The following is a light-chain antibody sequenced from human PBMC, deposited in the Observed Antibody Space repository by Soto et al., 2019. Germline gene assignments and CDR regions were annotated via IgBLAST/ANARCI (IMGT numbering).Light chain of an antibody. J-gene: IGKJ1*01. Sequence: EIVLTQSPGTLSLSPGERATLSCRASQTVSNSYIAWYQQKPGQAPRLLIYGASSRATGIPDRFSGSGSGTDFTLNISRLEPEDFAVYYCQQYGSSPWTFGEGTTVEIK. CDR3: QQYGSSPWT. V-gene: IGKV3-20*01. CDR1: QTVSNSY. CDR2: GAS.